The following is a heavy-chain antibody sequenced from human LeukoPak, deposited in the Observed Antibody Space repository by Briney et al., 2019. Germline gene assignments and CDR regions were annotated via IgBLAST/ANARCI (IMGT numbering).Heavy chain of an antibody. V-gene: IGHV3-21*04. CDR1: GFTFSSYS. D-gene: IGHD6-19*01. Sequence: GGSLRLSCAASGFTFSSYSMNWVRQAPGKGLEWVSSISSSSSYIYYADSVKGRFTISRDNAKNSLYLQMNGLRAEDTAVYYCAKDGVAYSSGWYPGYWGQGTLVTVSS. J-gene: IGHJ4*02. CDR3: AKDGVAYSSGWYPGY. CDR2: ISSSSSYI.